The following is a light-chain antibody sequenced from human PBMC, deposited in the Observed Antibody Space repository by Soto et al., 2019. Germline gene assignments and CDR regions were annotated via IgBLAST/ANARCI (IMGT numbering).Light chain of an antibody. CDR2: DVS. Sequence: QSALTQPASVSGSPGQSITISCTGTSSDVGDYNYVSGYQQHQGKAPKLMIYDVSNRPPGVSNRFSGSKSGNTASLTISGLQAEDEADYYCSSYTSSSTLVVFGTGTKLTVL. CDR1: SSDVGDYNY. CDR3: SSYTSSSTLVV. J-gene: IGLJ1*01. V-gene: IGLV2-14*01.